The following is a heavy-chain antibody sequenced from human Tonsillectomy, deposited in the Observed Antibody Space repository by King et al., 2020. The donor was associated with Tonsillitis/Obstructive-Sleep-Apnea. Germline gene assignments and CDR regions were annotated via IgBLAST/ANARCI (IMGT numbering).Heavy chain of an antibody. CDR2: ISYDGSNK. D-gene: IGHD6-13*01. J-gene: IGHJ4*02. CDR3: AREYSSSWYGFFGY. CDR1: GFTFSSYA. V-gene: IGHV3-30*03. Sequence: VQLVESGGGVVQPGRSLRLSCAASGFTFSSYAMHWVRQAPGKGLEWVAVISYDGSNKYYADSVKGRCTISRDNSKNTLNLQMNSLRAEDTAVYYCAREYSSSWYGFFGYWGQGTLVIVSS.